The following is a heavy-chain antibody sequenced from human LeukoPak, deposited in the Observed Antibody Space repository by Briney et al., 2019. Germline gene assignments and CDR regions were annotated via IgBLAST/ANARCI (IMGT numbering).Heavy chain of an antibody. CDR2: IYYSGST. D-gene: IGHD2-15*01. J-gene: IGHJ4*02. CDR1: GGSISSYY. Sequence: PSETLSLTCTVSGGSISSYYWSWIRQPPGKGLEWIGYIYYSGSTNYNPSLKSRVTISVDTSKNQFSLKLSSVTAADTAVYYCARGGSGGPDYWGRGTLVTVSS. CDR3: ARGGSGGPDY. V-gene: IGHV4-59*01.